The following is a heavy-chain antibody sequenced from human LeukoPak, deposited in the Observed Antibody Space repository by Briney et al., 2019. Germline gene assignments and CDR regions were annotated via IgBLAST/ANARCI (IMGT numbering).Heavy chain of an antibody. D-gene: IGHD3-10*01. CDR3: ARGGITMVRGSDP. CDR2: INHGGST. Sequence: SETLSLTCAFYGGSFSGYYWTWIRQPPGRGLEWIGEINHGGSTNYNPSLKSRVAISVDKSKNQFSLKLSSVTAADAAVYYCARGGITMVRGSDPWGQGTLVTDSS. CDR1: GGSFSGYY. V-gene: IGHV4-34*01. J-gene: IGHJ5*02.